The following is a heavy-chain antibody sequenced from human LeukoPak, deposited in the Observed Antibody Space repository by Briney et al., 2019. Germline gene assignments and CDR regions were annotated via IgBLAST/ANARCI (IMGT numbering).Heavy chain of an antibody. Sequence: SETLSLTCTVSGGSISSSSYYWGWIRQPPGKGLEWIGSIYYSGSTYYNPSLKSRVTISVDTSKNQFSLKLSSVTAADTAVYYCARDADYVGAFDIWGQGTMVTVSS. CDR3: ARDADYVGAFDI. CDR2: IYYSGST. CDR1: GGSISSSSYY. V-gene: IGHV4-39*07. J-gene: IGHJ3*02. D-gene: IGHD4-17*01.